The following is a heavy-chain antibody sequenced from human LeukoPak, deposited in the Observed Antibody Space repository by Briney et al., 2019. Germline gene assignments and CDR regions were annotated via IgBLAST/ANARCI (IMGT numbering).Heavy chain of an antibody. CDR2: ITSSSSYI. D-gene: IGHD1-26*01. CDR1: GFTFSIYS. Sequence: PGGSLRLSCAASGFTFSIYSMNWVRQAPGKGLEWVSSITSSSSYIYYADSVKGRFTISRDNAKNSLSLQMNSLRAEDTAVYYCARGRQNSGSYSDAFDIWGQGTVVTVSS. V-gene: IGHV3-21*06. J-gene: IGHJ3*02. CDR3: ARGRQNSGSYSDAFDI.